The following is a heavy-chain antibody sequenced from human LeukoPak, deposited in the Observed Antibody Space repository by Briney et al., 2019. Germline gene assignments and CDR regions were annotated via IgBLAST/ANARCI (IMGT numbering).Heavy chain of an antibody. Sequence: ASVKVSCKVSGYTFTGYYMHWVRQAPGQGLEWMGRINPNSGGTNYAQKFQGRATMTRDTSISTAYMELSRLRSDDTAVYYCASLGGTYYYDSSGSYYFDYWGQGTLVTVSS. D-gene: IGHD3-22*01. V-gene: IGHV1-2*06. CDR1: GYTFTGYY. J-gene: IGHJ4*02. CDR3: ASLGGTYYYDSSGSYYFDY. CDR2: INPNSGGT.